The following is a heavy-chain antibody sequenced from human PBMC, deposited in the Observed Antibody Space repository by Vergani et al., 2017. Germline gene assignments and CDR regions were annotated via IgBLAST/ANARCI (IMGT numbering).Heavy chain of an antibody. CDR1: GGSFTSYH. V-gene: IGHV4-34*01. Sequence: QVQLQQWGGGLLKPSETLSLTCVVNGGSFTSYHWTWTRQSPGEGLEWVGDIDHTGRPDYNPSLKSRLTMSVDKSRNKFSLTLNSVTATDTAIYFCARVNTETNGHLYYYYYMDVWGQGTAVTVS. CDR3: ARVNTETNGHLYYYYYMDV. D-gene: IGHD4-11*01. CDR2: IDHTGRP. J-gene: IGHJ6*03.